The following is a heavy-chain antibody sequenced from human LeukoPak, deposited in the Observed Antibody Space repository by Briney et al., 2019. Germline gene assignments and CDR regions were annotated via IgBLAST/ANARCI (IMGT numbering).Heavy chain of an antibody. D-gene: IGHD6-13*01. Sequence: GGSLRLSCAASGFTFSNYAMSWVRQAPGKGLGWVSGISTGGGSTYYADSVKGRFTISRDNAKNSLYLQMNSLRAEDTAVYYCARDSSSHDYWGQGTLVTVSS. V-gene: IGHV3-23*01. CDR3: ARDSSSHDY. J-gene: IGHJ4*02. CDR1: GFTFSNYA. CDR2: ISTGGGST.